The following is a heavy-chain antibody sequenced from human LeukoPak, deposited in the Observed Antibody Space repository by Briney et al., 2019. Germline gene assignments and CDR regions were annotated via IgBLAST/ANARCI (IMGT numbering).Heavy chain of an antibody. Sequence: PSETLSLTCTVSGNSISSGDNYWSWIRQPAGKGLEWIGRIYTSGSTNYNPSLKSRVTISGDTSKNQFSLRLSSVTAADTAVYFCARGILRDYYDSSGFYHRGGVGYWGQGTLVTVSS. J-gene: IGHJ4*02. CDR2: IYTSGST. CDR3: ARGILRDYYDSSGFYHRGGVGY. V-gene: IGHV4-61*02. CDR1: GNSISSGDNY. D-gene: IGHD3-22*01.